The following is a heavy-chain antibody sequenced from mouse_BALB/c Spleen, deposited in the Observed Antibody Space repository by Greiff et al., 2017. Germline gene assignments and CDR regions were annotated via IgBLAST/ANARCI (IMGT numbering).Heavy chain of an antibody. J-gene: IGHJ3*01. Sequence: QVQLQQSGAELAKPGASVKMSCKASGYTFTSYWMHWVKQRPGQGLEWIGYINPSTGYTEYNQKFKDKATLTADKSSSTAYMQLSSLTSEDSAVYYCARWSITTVVATVAYWGQGTLVTVSA. D-gene: IGHD1-1*01. V-gene: IGHV1-7*01. CDR3: ARWSITTVVATVAY. CDR1: GYTFTSYW. CDR2: INPSTGYT.